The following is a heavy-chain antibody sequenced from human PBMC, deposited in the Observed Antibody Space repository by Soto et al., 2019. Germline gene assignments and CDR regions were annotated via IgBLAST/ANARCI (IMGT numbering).Heavy chain of an antibody. Sequence: VRVSKNASAYPFTSYDINWVRQATGQGLEWMGWMNPNSGNTGYAQKFQGRVTMTRNTSISTAYMELSSLRSEDTAVYYCARGWFGELFGGMDVWGQGTTVIVT. J-gene: IGHJ6*02. CDR1: AYPFTSYD. CDR2: MNPNSGNT. V-gene: IGHV1-8*01. CDR3: ARGWFGELFGGMDV. D-gene: IGHD3-10*01.